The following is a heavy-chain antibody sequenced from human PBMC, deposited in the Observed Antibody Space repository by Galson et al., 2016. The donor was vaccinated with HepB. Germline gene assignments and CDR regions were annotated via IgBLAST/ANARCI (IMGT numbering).Heavy chain of an antibody. CDR3: AREYGSGPLGV. D-gene: IGHD3-10*01. CDR2: IDWDDDK. CDR1: GFSLSTNGMS. Sequence: PALVTPTQTLTLTCTVSGFSLSTNGMSVSWIRQPPGKALEWLALIDWDDDKYYRTSLKTRLTISKDTSKNQVVLTMTNIDPVDKATYYCAREYGSGPLGVWGTGTTVTVSS. V-gene: IGHV2-70*01. J-gene: IGHJ6*04.